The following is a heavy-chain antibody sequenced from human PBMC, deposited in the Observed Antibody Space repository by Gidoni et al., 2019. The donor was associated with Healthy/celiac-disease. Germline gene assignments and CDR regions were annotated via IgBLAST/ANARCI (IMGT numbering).Heavy chain of an antibody. CDR1: GLPFSSYA. CDR2: IGGSDGRT. D-gene: IGHD3-22*01. V-gene: IGHV3-23*01. CDR3: AKELFWYYDSSLGGEENY. Sequence: EVQLFESGGGLVPPWCSLRLPCADSGLPFSSYALSCVRPAPGKGLEGCSDIGGSDGRTYYADYVKGRFTISRDNAKNTLYLQMNSRRAEETAVYYCAKELFWYYDSSLGGEENYWGQGTLVTVSS. J-gene: IGHJ4*02.